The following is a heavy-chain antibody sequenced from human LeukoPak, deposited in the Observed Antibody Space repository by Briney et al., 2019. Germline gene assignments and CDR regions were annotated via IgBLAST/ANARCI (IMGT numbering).Heavy chain of an antibody. CDR1: GFTFTTYK. CDR3: ARAIIVATKAAFDI. V-gene: IGHV3-21*01. J-gene: IGHJ3*02. CDR2: ISSSSSYI. D-gene: IGHD5-12*01. Sequence: GGSLRLSCAASGFTFTTYKMNWVRQAPGKGLEWVSSISSSSSYIYYADSVKGRFTISRDNAKNSLYLQMNSLRAEDTAVYYCARAIIVATKAAFDIWGQGTMVTVSS.